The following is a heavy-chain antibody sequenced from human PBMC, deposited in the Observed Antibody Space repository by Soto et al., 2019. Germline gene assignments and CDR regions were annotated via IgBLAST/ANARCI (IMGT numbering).Heavy chain of an antibody. J-gene: IGHJ4*02. CDR1: GFIFSSFA. D-gene: IGHD3-9*01. V-gene: IGHV3-23*01. CDR2: ISGSGGGT. CDR3: GKDHRGGGGDYDILAGYDY. Sequence: EVQLLESGGGLVQPGGSLRLSCAASGFIFSSFAMTWVRQAPGKGLEWVSAISGSGGGTYYAHSVKGRFTSSRDTSKNTLYMQMNRLRAEHTAVNYCGKDHRGGGGDYDILAGYDYWGQGTLVTVSS.